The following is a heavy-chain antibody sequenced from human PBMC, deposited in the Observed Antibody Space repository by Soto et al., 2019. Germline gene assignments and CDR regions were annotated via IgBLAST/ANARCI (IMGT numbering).Heavy chain of an antibody. D-gene: IGHD2-2*01. J-gene: IGHJ6*02. V-gene: IGHV4-59*01. CDR1: GGSIDYYY. CDR3: ARDSTTWFPYYGIDV. Sequence: SETLSLTCAVSGGSIDYYYWSWIRQPPGKGLEWIGDVSDSGRTNYNPSLRSRVTISVGTSKNQFSLRPNSVTAADTAVYYCARDSTTWFPYYGIDVWGQGTTVTVSS. CDR2: VSDSGRT.